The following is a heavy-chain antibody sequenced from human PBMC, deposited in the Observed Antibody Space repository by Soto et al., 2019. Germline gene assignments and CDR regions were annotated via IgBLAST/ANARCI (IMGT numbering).Heavy chain of an antibody. V-gene: IGHV3-48*01. CDR3: ASLYGDPY. J-gene: IGHJ4*02. Sequence: QPGGSLRLSCAASGFTFSSYSMNWVRQAPGKGLEWVSYISSGSSAIYYADSVKGRFTISRDNAKNSLYLQMNSLSAEDTALYYCASLYGDPYWGQGTLVTVSS. CDR1: GFTFSSYS. CDR2: ISSGSSAI. D-gene: IGHD4-17*01.